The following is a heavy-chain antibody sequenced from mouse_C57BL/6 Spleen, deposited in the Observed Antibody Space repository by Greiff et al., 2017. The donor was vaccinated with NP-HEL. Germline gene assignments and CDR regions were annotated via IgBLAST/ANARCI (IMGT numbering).Heavy chain of an antibody. Sequence: VQLQQPGAELVKPGASVKLSCKASGYTFTSYWMQWVKQRPGQGLEWIGEIDPSDSYTNYNQKFKGKATLTVDTSSSTAYMQLSSLTSEDSAVYYCARGRRGDYWGQGTTLTVSS. CDR3: ARGRRGDY. V-gene: IGHV1-50*01. CDR2: IDPSDSYT. CDR1: GYTFTSYW. J-gene: IGHJ2*01.